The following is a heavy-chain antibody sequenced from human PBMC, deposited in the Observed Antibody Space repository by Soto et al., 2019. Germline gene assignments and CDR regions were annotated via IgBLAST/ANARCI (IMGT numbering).Heavy chain of an antibody. CDR3: ARGGIYYGSGSYYNEAEDDAFDI. D-gene: IGHD3-10*01. CDR2: INHSGST. J-gene: IGHJ3*02. V-gene: IGHV4-34*01. Sequence: QVQLQQWGAGLLKPSETLSLTCAVYGGSFSGYYWSWIRQPPGKGLEWIGEINHSGSTNYNPSLKGRVTISVDTSKNQFSLKLSSVTAADTAVYYCARGGIYYGSGSYYNEAEDDAFDIWVQGTMVTVSS. CDR1: GGSFSGYY.